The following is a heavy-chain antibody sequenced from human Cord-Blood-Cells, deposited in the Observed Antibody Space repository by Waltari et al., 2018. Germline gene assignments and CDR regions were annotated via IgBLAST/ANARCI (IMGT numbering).Heavy chain of an antibody. CDR2: MNPNSGNT. CDR3: ARGSSWNWFDP. CDR1: GCTFTSYD. Sequence: QVQLVQSGAEVKKPRASVKVSCKASGCTFTSYDIHCVRQATGQVLEWMGWMNPNSGNTGYAQKFQGRVTITRNTSISTAYMELSSLRSEDTAVYYCARGSSWNWFDPWGQGTLVTVSS. J-gene: IGHJ5*02. D-gene: IGHD2-15*01. V-gene: IGHV1-8*03.